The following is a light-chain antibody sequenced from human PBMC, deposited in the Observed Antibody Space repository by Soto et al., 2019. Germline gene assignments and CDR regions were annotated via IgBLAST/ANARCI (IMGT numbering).Light chain of an antibody. J-gene: IGKJ2*01. Sequence: DIQMTQSPSSLSASVGDRVTITCRASQSISIYLNWYQQKPGKAPKLLIYAASSLQSGVPSRFSGSGSGTAFTLTISSLQTEDFATYYCQQSYSTPHTFGQGTKVDNK. V-gene: IGKV1-39*01. CDR3: QQSYSTPHT. CDR2: AAS. CDR1: QSISIY.